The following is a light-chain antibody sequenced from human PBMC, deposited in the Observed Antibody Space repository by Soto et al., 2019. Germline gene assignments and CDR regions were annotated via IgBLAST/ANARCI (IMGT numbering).Light chain of an antibody. CDR3: QQSYSSPRT. J-gene: IGKJ1*01. CDR2: AAS. Sequence: DIQMTQSPSSLSASVGDRVTITCRASQNINNYLNWYQQKPGKAPKLMIYAASTLQRGVPSRFSGNGSGTDFTLTISSLQPEDFATYYCQQSYSSPRTFGQGTKGDIK. V-gene: IGKV1-39*01. CDR1: QNINNY.